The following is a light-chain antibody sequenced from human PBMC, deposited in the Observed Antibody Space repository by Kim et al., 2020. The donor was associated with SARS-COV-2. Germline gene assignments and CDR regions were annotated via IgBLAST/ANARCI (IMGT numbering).Light chain of an antibody. J-gene: IGKJ1*01. CDR1: QSVDSRY. Sequence: EIVLTQSPGILSLSPGERATLSCRASQSVDSRYLGWYQQKPGQAPRLLIYGTSTRAPGIPDRFSGSGSGTDFTLTISRLEPEDFAVYYCQQYYNSPRTFGQGTKLEI. V-gene: IGKV3-20*01. CDR3: QQYYNSPRT. CDR2: GTS.